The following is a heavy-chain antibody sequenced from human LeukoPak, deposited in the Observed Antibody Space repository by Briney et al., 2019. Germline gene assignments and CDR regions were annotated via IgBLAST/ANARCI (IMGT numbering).Heavy chain of an antibody. J-gene: IGHJ4*02. Sequence: VASVKVSCKASGGTFSSYAISWVRQAPGQGLEWMGGIIPIFGTANYAQKFQGRVTITADESTSTAYMELSSLRSEDTAVYYCARDEGYCSSTSCYKYGDYWGQGTLVAVSS. CDR3: ARDEGYCSSTSCYKYGDY. CDR2: IIPIFGTA. V-gene: IGHV1-69*13. CDR1: GGTFSSYA. D-gene: IGHD2-2*02.